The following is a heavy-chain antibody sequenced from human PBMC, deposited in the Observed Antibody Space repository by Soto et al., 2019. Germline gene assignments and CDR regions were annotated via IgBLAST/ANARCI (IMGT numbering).Heavy chain of an antibody. CDR3: ARVVGYYYDSSRDAFDI. CDR1: CYTITSYG. J-gene: IGHJ3*02. Sequence: ASVKVSCKASCYTITSYGISWVRQAPGQGLEWMGWISAYNGNTNYAQKLQGRVTMTTDTSTSTAYMGLRSLRSDDTAVYYCARVVGYYYDSSRDAFDIWGPPTMVT. D-gene: IGHD3-22*01. V-gene: IGHV1-18*04. CDR2: ISAYNGNT.